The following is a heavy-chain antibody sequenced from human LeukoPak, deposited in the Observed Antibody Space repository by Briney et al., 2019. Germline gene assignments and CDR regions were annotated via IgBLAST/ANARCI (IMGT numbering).Heavy chain of an antibody. CDR3: ARDRSEQQLVLTYWFDP. J-gene: IGHJ5*02. Sequence: ASVKVSCKASGYTFTGYYMHWVRQDPGQGLEWMGWINPNSGGTNYAQKFQGRVTMTRDTSISTAYMELSRLRSDDTAVYYCARDRSEQQLVLTYWFDPWGQGTLVTVSS. V-gene: IGHV1-2*02. CDR1: GYTFTGYY. D-gene: IGHD6-13*01. CDR2: INPNSGGT.